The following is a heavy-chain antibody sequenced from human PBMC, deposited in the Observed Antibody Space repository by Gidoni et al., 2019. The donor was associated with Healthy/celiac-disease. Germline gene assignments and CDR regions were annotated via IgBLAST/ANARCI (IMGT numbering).Heavy chain of an antibody. V-gene: IGHV3-48*03. J-gene: IGHJ6*02. D-gene: IGHD3-9*01. Sequence: EVQLVESGGGLVQPGGSLRLSCAASGFTFSSYEVNWVRQAPGKGLEWVSYISSSGSTIYYADSVKGRFTISRDNAKNSLYLQMNSLRAEDTAVYYCARDRGGYDILTGFYYYGMDVWGQGTTVTVSS. CDR1: GFTFSSYE. CDR2: ISSSGSTI. CDR3: ARDRGGYDILTGFYYYGMDV.